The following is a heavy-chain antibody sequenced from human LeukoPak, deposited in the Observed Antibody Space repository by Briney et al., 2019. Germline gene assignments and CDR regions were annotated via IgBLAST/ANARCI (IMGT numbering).Heavy chain of an antibody. Sequence: SETLSLTCAVDGGSFSGDNWSWIPHPPGKGLKWVGESNHSGSTNYNPSHKSRVTISVATSTNQSSLKLSSVTAADTAVYYCASLVAATLSWFDPWGQGTLVTVSS. CDR1: GGSFSGDN. CDR2: SNHSGST. V-gene: IGHV4-34*01. CDR3: ASLVAATLSWFDP. J-gene: IGHJ5*02. D-gene: IGHD1-26*01.